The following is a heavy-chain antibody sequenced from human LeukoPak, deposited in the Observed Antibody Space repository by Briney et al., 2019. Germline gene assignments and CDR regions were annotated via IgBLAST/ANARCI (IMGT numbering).Heavy chain of an antibody. V-gene: IGHV3-30*02. CDR2: IQYDGRNT. D-gene: IGHD6-13*01. J-gene: IGHJ4*01. CDR1: GFTFSSYG. Sequence: GGSLRLSCAASGFTFSSYGMHWVRQAPGKGLEWVAFIQYDGRNTYYADSVKGRFTISRDNSKNMLYLQMNSLRAEDTAVYYCAKDESSWHPGYFDYWGHGTLVTVSS. CDR3: AKDESSWHPGYFDY.